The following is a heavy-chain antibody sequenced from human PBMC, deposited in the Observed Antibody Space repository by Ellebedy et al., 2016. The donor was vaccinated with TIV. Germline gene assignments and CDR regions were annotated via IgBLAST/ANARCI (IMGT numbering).Heavy chain of an antibody. CDR2: MNPNSGNT. CDR1: GYTFTGYY. CDR3: ARGRIAVAGIEDIDY. J-gene: IGHJ4*02. Sequence: ASVKVSCXASGYTFTGYYMHWVRQPTGQGLEWMGWMNPNSGNTGYAQKFQGRVTMTRNTSISTAYMELSSLRSEDTAVYYCARGRIAVAGIEDIDYWGQGILVTVSS. D-gene: IGHD6-19*01. V-gene: IGHV1-8*02.